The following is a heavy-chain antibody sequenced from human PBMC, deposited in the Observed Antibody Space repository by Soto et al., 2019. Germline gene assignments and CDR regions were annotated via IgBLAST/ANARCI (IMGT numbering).Heavy chain of an antibody. Sequence: SETLSLTCTVSGGSISSSSYYWGWIRQPPGKGLEWIGSIYYSGSTYYNPSLKSRVTISVDTSKNQFSLKLRSLTAAEAAVYYCATTPYDYWSGYLDLHYYYYYMDVWGKGTTVTVSS. D-gene: IGHD3-3*01. CDR1: GGSISSSSYY. V-gene: IGHV4-39*01. CDR3: ATTPYDYWSGYLDLHYYYYYMDV. J-gene: IGHJ6*03. CDR2: IYYSGST.